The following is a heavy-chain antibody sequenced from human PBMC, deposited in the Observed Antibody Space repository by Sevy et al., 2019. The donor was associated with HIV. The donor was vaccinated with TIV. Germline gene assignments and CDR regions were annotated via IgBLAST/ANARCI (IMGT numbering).Heavy chain of an antibody. J-gene: IGHJ4*02. CDR1: GFTFSSYG. CDR3: ARDLRRYCSSTSCPGGFDY. CDR2: IWYDGSNK. D-gene: IGHD2-2*01. V-gene: IGHV3-33*01. Sequence: GGSLRLSCAASGFTFSSYGMHWVRQAPGKGLEWVAVIWYDGSNKYYADSVKGRFTISRDNSKNTLYLQMNSLRAEDTGVYYCARDLRRYCSSTSCPGGFDYWGQGTLVTVSS.